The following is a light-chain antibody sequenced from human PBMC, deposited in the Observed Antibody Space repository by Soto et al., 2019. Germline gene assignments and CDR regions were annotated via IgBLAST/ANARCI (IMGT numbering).Light chain of an antibody. CDR3: QQYYSYPRT. V-gene: IGKV1-5*03. Sequence: DIQLTQSPSFLSASIGDRVTITCRASQTISSWLAWYQQKPGKAPKLLIYKASTLKSGVPSRFSGSGSGTDFTLTISCLQSEDFATYYCQQYYSYPRTFGQGTKVDIK. CDR1: QTISSW. CDR2: KAS. J-gene: IGKJ1*01.